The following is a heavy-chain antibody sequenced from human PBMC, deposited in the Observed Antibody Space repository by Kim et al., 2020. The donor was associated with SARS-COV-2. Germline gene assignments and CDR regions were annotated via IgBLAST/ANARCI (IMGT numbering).Heavy chain of an antibody. J-gene: IGHJ3*02. CDR3: ARVITGGNCSSTSCYKRREGAFAI. CDR1: GYTFTSYA. CDR2: INTNTGNP. V-gene: IGHV7-4-1*02. D-gene: IGHD2-2*02. Sequence: ASVKVSCKASGYTFTSYAMNWVRQAPGQGLEWMGWINTNTGNPTYAQGFTGRFVFSLDTSVSTAYLQISSLKAEDTAVYYCARVITGGNCSSTSCYKRREGAFAIWGPGTMVTVSS.